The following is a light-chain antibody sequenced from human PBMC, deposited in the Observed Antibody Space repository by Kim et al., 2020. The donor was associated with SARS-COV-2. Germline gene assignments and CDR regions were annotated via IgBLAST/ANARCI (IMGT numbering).Light chain of an antibody. J-gene: IGKJ4*01. Sequence: VSAGERASLSGRASENVGSKVAWYQQRSGQAPRLLFYDASSRVTGIPDRFSGSGSGAEFTLTISSLQSEDFGVYYCQQYKSWPRTFGGGTKVDIK. CDR3: QQYKSWPRT. CDR2: DAS. V-gene: IGKV3-15*01. CDR1: ENVGSK.